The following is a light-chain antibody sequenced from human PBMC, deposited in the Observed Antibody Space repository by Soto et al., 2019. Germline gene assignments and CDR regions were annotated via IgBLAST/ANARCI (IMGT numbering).Light chain of an antibody. J-gene: IGKJ5*01. Sequence: EIVLTQSPGSLSSSPGERATLSCRASQSVTTNYLACYQQKPGQAPRLLIYGASSGATGIPDRFSGSGSGTDFTLTISRLEPEDFAVYYCQEYGSSPVTFGQGTRVDIK. V-gene: IGKV3-20*01. CDR1: QSVTTNY. CDR2: GAS. CDR3: QEYGSSPVT.